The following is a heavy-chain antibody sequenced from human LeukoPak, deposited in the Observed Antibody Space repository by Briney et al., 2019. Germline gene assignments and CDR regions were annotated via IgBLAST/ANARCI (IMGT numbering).Heavy chain of an antibody. Sequence: ASVTVSCKVSGYTLTELSMHWVRQAPGKGLEWMGGFDPEDGETIYAQKFQGRVTMTEDTSTDTAYMELSSLRSEDTAVYYCATDGDSSGWYGGFDYWGQGTLVTVSS. J-gene: IGHJ4*02. CDR3: ATDGDSSGWYGGFDY. CDR2: FDPEDGET. D-gene: IGHD6-19*01. V-gene: IGHV1-24*01. CDR1: GYTLTELS.